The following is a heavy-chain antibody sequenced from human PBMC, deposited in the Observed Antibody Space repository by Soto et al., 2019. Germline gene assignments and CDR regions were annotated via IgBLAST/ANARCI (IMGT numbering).Heavy chain of an antibody. D-gene: IGHD3-10*01. V-gene: IGHV4-39*01. Sequence: PSETLSLICTVSGGSISSGGYYWGWIRQPPGKGLEWIGSIYYSGSTYYNPSLKSRVTISVDTSKNQFSLKLSSVTAADTAVYYSARHHKRFGELYFDYWGQGTLVTVSS. CDR2: IYYSGST. CDR3: ARHHKRFGELYFDY. J-gene: IGHJ4*02. CDR1: GGSISSGGYY.